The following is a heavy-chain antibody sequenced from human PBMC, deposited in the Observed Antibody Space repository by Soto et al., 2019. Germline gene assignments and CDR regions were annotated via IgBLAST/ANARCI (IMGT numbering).Heavy chain of an antibody. CDR3: ARDAGYYRVYDY. D-gene: IGHD3-9*01. CDR2: IYYTGST. J-gene: IGHJ4*02. V-gene: IGHV4-30-4*01. CDR1: GGSISSGDYF. Sequence: QVRLQESGPGLVKPSQTLSLTCTVSGGSISSGDYFWSWVRQPPGKGLEWIGYIYYTGSTSYNPSLKSRITMSVDTSKNQFSLKVSSVTAADTAVYFCARDAGYYRVYDYWGQGTLVTVSS.